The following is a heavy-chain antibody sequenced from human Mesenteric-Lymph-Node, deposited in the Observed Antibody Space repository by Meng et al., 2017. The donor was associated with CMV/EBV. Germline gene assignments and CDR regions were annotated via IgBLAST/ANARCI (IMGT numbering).Heavy chain of an antibody. Sequence: LRLSCTVAGGSISSYYWSWIRQPPGEGLEWIGYIFYSGSTNYNPSLKSRLTISVDKSKNQFFLKVSSVTAADTAVYFCARALAAPGTDGFDIWGQGTMVTVSS. CDR1: GGSISSYY. V-gene: IGHV4-59*01. CDR3: ARALAAPGTDGFDI. J-gene: IGHJ3*02. CDR2: IFYSGST. D-gene: IGHD6-13*01.